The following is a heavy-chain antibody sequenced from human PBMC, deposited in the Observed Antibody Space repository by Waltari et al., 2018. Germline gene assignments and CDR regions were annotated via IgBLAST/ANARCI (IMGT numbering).Heavy chain of an antibody. J-gene: IGHJ4*02. D-gene: IGHD5-18*01. V-gene: IGHV3-23*01. CDR2: ISGSGGST. Sequence: EVQLLESGGGLVQPGGSLRLSCAASGITFSNYAISWVRQAPGKGLEWGSIISGSGGSTYYADSVKCRFTISRDNSKTTLYLQMNRLRVEDTAVYYCAERYNWGQGTLVTVSS. CDR1: GITFSNYA. CDR3: AERYN.